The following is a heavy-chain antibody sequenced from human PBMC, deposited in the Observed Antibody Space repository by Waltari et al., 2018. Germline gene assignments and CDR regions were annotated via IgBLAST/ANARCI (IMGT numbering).Heavy chain of an antibody. Sequence: EVHLVEAGGNIVQPGGSLRLTCAASGFSFSDYWMHWVRQVPGEGLGWVSRINGDGSGIGESDSVKGRFTISRDNTRNTLYLQMNSLRVEDTAVYYCARKGGRGYTYGPFYYDSWGQGTQVTVSS. CDR2: INGDGSGI. J-gene: IGHJ4*02. V-gene: IGHV3-74*01. CDR1: GFSFSDYW. D-gene: IGHD5-18*01. CDR3: ARKGGRGYTYGPFYYDS.